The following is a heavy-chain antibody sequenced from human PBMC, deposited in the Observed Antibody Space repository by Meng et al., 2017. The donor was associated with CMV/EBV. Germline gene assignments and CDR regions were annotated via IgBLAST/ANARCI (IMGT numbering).Heavy chain of an antibody. D-gene: IGHD6-13*01. CDR3: ARIAAAGRFDY. CDR2: IYWDDNK. Sequence: LKESSPPSVTPTQPPTLAVTFSGFFRSTSGVGVGWIRQPQGRALELVALIYWDDNKRNSPSLNSRLTITKDTTKNQVVLTMTKIDPVDTATYYCARIAAAGRFDYWGQGTLVTVSS. V-gene: IGHV2-5*02. CDR1: GFFRSTSGVG. J-gene: IGHJ4*02.